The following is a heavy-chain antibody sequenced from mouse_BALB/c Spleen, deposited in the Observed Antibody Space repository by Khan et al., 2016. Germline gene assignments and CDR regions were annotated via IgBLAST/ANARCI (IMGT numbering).Heavy chain of an antibody. Sequence: VQLKESGAELVKPGASVKLSCTASGFNIKDTYMHWVKQRPEQGLEWIGRIDPANGNTNYDPKFQGKATITADTSSNTAYLQLSSLTSEDAAVYYCARSSWEWFAYWGQGTLVTVSA. CDR2: IDPANGNT. D-gene: IGHD4-1*01. CDR3: ARSSWEWFAY. V-gene: IGHV14-3*02. J-gene: IGHJ3*01. CDR1: GFNIKDTY.